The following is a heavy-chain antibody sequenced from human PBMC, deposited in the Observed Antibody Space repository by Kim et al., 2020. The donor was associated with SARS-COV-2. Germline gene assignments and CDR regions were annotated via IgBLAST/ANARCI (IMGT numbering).Heavy chain of an antibody. CDR1: GYTFTSYA. CDR2: INTNTGNP. CDR3: ARGLLGSSSWYAVSYYYYGMDV. V-gene: IGHV7-4-1*02. J-gene: IGHJ6*02. Sequence: ASVKVSCKASGYTFTSYAMNWVRQAPGQGLEWMGWINTNTGNPTYAQGFTGRFVFSLDTSVSTAYLQISSLKAEDTAVYYCARGLLGSSSWYAVSYYYYGMDVWGQETTVA. D-gene: IGHD6-13*01.